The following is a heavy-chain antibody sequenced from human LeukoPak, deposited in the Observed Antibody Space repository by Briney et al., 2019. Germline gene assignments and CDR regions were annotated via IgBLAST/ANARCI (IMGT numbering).Heavy chain of an antibody. CDR2: IYSGGST. Sequence: GGSLRLSCAASGFTVSSNYMSWVRQAPGKGLEWVSVIYSGGSTYYADSVKGRFTISRDNSKNTLYLQMNSLRAEDTAVYYCASTGALWFGPDYWGQGTLVTVSS. D-gene: IGHD3-10*01. V-gene: IGHV3-66*01. CDR1: GFTVSSNY. CDR3: ASTGALWFGPDY. J-gene: IGHJ4*02.